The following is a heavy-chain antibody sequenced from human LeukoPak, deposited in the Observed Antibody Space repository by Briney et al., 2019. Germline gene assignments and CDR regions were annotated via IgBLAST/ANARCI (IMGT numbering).Heavy chain of an antibody. CDR2: ISSSSSTI. Sequence: GGSLRLSCAASGFTFSSHSMNWVRQAPGKGLDWVSYISSSSSTIYYADSVKGRFTISRDNAKNSLYLQMNSLRDEDTAAYYCARSLYGDSGVDYWGQGTLVTVSS. J-gene: IGHJ4*02. V-gene: IGHV3-48*02. D-gene: IGHD4-17*01. CDR1: GFTFSSHS. CDR3: ARSLYGDSGVDY.